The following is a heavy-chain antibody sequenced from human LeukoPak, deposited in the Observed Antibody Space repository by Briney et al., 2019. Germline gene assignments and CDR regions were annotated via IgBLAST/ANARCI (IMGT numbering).Heavy chain of an antibody. CDR1: GYTFTSYG. CDR3: ARNTLGKDAFDI. J-gene: IGHJ3*02. CDR2: ISAYNGNT. D-gene: IGHD7-27*01. Sequence: VASVKVSCKASGYTFTSYGISWVRQAPGQGLEWMGWISAYNGNTNYAQKLQGRGTMTTDTSTSTAYMELRSLRSDDTAVYYCARNTLGKDAFDIWGQGTMVTVSS. V-gene: IGHV1-18*01.